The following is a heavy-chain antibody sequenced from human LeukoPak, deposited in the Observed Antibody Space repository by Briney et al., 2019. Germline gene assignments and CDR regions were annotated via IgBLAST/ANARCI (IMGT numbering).Heavy chain of an antibody. V-gene: IGHV3-30*18. J-gene: IGHJ6*02. Sequence: GGSLRLSCAASGFTFSSYGMHWVRQAPGKGLEWVAVISYDGSNKYYADSVKGRFTISRDNSKNTLYLQMNSLRAEDTAVYYCAKEAEGSYLYYYYGMDVWGQGTTVTVSS. D-gene: IGHD1-26*01. CDR3: AKEAEGSYLYYYYGMDV. CDR1: GFTFSSYG. CDR2: ISYDGSNK.